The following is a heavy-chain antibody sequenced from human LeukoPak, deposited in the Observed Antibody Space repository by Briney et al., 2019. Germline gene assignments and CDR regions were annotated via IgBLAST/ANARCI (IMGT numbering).Heavy chain of an antibody. V-gene: IGHV4-4*02. J-gene: IGHJ4*02. CDR2: VSRSGIT. CDR1: GDSTIKNNW. CDR3: ASPVFGVFAFPF. Sequence: SETLSLTCTVSGDSTIKNNWWSWVRQPPGKELEWIGEVSRSGITNYNPSLRSRVTMLVDMSKNQFFLTLNSVTVADTAVYYCASPVFGVFAFPFWGQGTLVTVSS. D-gene: IGHD5/OR15-5a*01.